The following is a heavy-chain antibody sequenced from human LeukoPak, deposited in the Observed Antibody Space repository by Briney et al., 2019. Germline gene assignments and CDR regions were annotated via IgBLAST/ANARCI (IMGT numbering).Heavy chain of an antibody. D-gene: IGHD6-6*01. CDR1: GFTFSDSY. CDR3: TRDPRHFDS. V-gene: IGHV3-11*04. J-gene: IGHJ5*01. CDR2: ISGSGHDI. Sequence: GGSLRLSCAASGFTFSDSYMTWVRQAPGKGVEWVAYISGSGHDINYSDSVKGRFTISRDNAKSSLYLQMSSLRVEDTAVYYCTRDPRHFDSCGQGTLVTVSS.